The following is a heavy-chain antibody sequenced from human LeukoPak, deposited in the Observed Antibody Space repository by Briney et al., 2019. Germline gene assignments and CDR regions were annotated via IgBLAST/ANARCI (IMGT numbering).Heavy chain of an antibody. Sequence: GGSLRLSCAASGFTFSSYSMNWVRQAPGKGLEWVSSISSSSSYIYYAGSVKGRFTISRDNAKNSLYLQMNSLRAEDTAVYYCARDLDYGDLYWGQGTLVTVSS. J-gene: IGHJ4*02. D-gene: IGHD4-17*01. CDR2: ISSSSSYI. CDR3: ARDLDYGDLY. V-gene: IGHV3-21*01. CDR1: GFTFSSYS.